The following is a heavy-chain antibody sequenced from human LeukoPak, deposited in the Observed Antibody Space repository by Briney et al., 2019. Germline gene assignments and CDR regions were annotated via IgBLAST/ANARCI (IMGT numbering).Heavy chain of an antibody. J-gene: IGHJ4*02. D-gene: IGHD6-13*01. CDR2: IYYSGTT. CDR3: ARGVYIAAAQYGY. Sequence: PSETLSLTCTVSGGSISSYYWSWIRQPPGKGLEWIGYIYYSGTTNYNPSLKSRVTISVGTSKNQFSLKLSSVTAADTAVYYCARGVYIAAAQYGYWGQGTPVTVSS. CDR1: GGSISSYY. V-gene: IGHV4-59*01.